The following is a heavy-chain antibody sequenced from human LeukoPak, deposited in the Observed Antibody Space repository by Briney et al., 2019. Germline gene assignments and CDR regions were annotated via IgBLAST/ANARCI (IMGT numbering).Heavy chain of an antibody. V-gene: IGHV4-34*01. CDR1: GGSFNGYY. CDR2: INHSGST. D-gene: IGHD3-10*01. Sequence: SETLSLTCAVYGGSFNGYYWSWIRQPPGEGLEWIGEINHSGSTNYNPSLKSRVTISIDASKNQFSLKLSSVTAADTAVYYCARYVRFGELLFRGFDPWGQGTLVTVSS. J-gene: IGHJ5*02. CDR3: ARYVRFGELLFRGFDP.